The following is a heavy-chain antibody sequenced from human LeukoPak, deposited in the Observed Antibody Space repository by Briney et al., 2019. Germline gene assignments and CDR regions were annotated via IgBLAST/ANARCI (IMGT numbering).Heavy chain of an antibody. Sequence: SETLSLTCAVSGGSLSSYYWSWIRQPPGKGLEWIGYIHYSGSTHYNPSLKSRVTISVDTSKNQVSLKLRSVTAADTAVYYCARTTEGYAGGPRYSYYYYMDVWGKGTTVTISS. CDR3: ARTTEGYAGGPRYSYYYYMDV. CDR1: GGSLSSYY. V-gene: IGHV4-59*01. J-gene: IGHJ6*03. D-gene: IGHD5-12*01. CDR2: IHYSGST.